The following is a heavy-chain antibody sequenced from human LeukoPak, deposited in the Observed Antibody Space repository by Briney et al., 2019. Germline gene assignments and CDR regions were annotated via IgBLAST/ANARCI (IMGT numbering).Heavy chain of an antibody. Sequence: GGSLRLSCVASGFIFTDHWMSWVRQAPGKGLDWVANIKEDESAKFYADSVRGRFTISRDNAKNSVYLEMNNLRVEDTAVYYCARAVDVADYWGQGALVTVSS. CDR2: IKEDESAK. J-gene: IGHJ4*02. D-gene: IGHD3-16*01. CDR1: GFIFTDHW. V-gene: IGHV3-7*01. CDR3: ARAVDVADY.